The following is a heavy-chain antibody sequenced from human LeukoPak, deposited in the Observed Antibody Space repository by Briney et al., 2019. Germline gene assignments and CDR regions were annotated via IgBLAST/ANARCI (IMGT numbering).Heavy chain of an antibody. V-gene: IGHV3-48*04. CDR1: GFTFSSYS. J-gene: IGHJ6*03. CDR3: ARDPPPYYYYYMDV. Sequence: GGSLRLSCAASGFTFSSYSMNWVRQAPGKGLEWVSYISSSSSTIYYADSVKGRFTISRDNAKNSLYLQMNSLRAEDTAVYYCARDPPPYYYYYMDVWGKGTTVTVSS. CDR2: ISSSSSTI.